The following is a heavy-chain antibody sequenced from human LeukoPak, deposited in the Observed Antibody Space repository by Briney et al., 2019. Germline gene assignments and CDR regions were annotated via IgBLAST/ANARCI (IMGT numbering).Heavy chain of an antibody. Sequence: GASLKISCQGSGYRFTNYWIAWVRQVPGKGLEWMGIIYPDNSDSRYSPSFQGQVTMSVDKSIGTAYLQWSSLKTSDTAIYYCTRQNWASGDYWGQGTLVTVSS. CDR3: TRQNWASGDY. CDR1: GYRFTNYW. J-gene: IGHJ4*02. CDR2: IYPDNSDS. V-gene: IGHV5-51*01. D-gene: IGHD7-27*01.